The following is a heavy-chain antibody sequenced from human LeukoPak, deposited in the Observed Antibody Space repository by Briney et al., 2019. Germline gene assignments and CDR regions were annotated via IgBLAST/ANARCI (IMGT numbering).Heavy chain of an antibody. V-gene: IGHV4-59*08. J-gene: IGHJ4*02. CDR1: GGSTSSYY. CDR2: IYYSGST. Sequence: PAETLSLTCTVSGGSTSSYYWSWIRQPPGKGLEWIGYIYYSGSTNYNPSLKSRLIISIDTSKNQFSLKLSSVTAADTAVYYCARHSGAGTGFVYWGQGTLVTV. CDR3: ARHSGAGTGFVY. D-gene: IGHD6-19*01.